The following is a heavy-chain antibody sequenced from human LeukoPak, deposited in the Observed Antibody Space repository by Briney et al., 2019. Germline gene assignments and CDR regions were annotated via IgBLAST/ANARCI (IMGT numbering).Heavy chain of an antibody. Sequence: KPSETLSLTCTVSGGSISSYYWSWIRQPPGKGLEWIGYIYYSGSTNYNPSLKSRVTISVDTSKNQFSLKLNSVTAADTAVYYCARDKATGPEYFQHWGQGTLVTVSS. D-gene: IGHD1-1*01. CDR1: GGSISSYY. CDR2: IYYSGST. V-gene: IGHV4-59*01. CDR3: ARDKATGPEYFQH. J-gene: IGHJ1*01.